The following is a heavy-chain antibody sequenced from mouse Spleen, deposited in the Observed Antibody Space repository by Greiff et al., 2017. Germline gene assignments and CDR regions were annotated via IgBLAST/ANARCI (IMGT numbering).Heavy chain of an antibody. CDR1: GFTFSSYA. Sequence: EVQGVESGGGLVKRGGSLKLSCAASGFTFSSYAMSWVRQTPEKRLEWVATISSGGGNTYYPDSVKGRFTISRDNAKNTLYLQMSSLKSEDTAMYYCARQGYDGYFYAMDYWGQGTSVTVSS. CDR2: ISSGGGNT. CDR3: ARQGYDGYFYAMDY. J-gene: IGHJ4*01. D-gene: IGHD2-3*01. V-gene: IGHV5-9-3*01.